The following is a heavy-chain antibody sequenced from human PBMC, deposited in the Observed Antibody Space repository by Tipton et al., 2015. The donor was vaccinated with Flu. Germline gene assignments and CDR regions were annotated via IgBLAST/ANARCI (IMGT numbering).Heavy chain of an antibody. J-gene: IGHJ4*02. CDR1: GDSIRSDYF. D-gene: IGHD3-10*02. V-gene: IGHV4-38-2*01. CDR3: ARHTGDSVRGVIDY. CDR2: VHRSGST. Sequence: TLSLTCAVSGDSIRSDYFWGWIRPPPGKGLEWIATVHRSGSTKYNPSLKSRVTISVDTSKNQFYLEMRSVTAADTAVYYCARHTGDSVRGVIDYWGQGTLVTVSS.